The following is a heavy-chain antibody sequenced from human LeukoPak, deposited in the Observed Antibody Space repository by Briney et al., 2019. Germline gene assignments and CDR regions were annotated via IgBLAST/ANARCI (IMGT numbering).Heavy chain of an antibody. CDR3: ARCVRGVIYAVYFQH. V-gene: IGHV4-39*07. D-gene: IGHD3-10*02. Sequence: SETLSLTCTVSGGSISSSSYYWGWIRQPPGKGLEWIGSIYYSGSTYYNPSLKSRVTISVDTSKNQFSLKLSSVTAADTAVYYCARCVRGVIYAVYFQHWGQGTLVTVSS. CDR1: GGSISSSSYY. CDR2: IYYSGST. J-gene: IGHJ1*01.